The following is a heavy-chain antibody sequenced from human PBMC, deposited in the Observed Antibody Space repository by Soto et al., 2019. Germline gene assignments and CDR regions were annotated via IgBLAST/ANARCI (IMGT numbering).Heavy chain of an antibody. D-gene: IGHD4-17*01. Sequence: EVQLLESGGVLVQPGGSLRLSCAASGFTFSNYAMTWVHQAPGKGLEWVSTITGGGGTTFYADSVRGRFTISRDNSKNTVYLQMNSLGADDTAVYYCAKDVGSYGDDSQGIFDMWGQGTMVTVSS. V-gene: IGHV3-23*01. CDR2: ITGGGGTT. J-gene: IGHJ3*02. CDR1: GFTFSNYA. CDR3: AKDVGSYGDDSQGIFDM.